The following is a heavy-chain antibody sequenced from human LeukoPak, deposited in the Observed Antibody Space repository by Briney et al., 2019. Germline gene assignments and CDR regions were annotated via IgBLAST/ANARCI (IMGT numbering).Heavy chain of an antibody. CDR3: AREGGTVVAGTLDH. V-gene: IGHV3-21*04. CDR2: ISSSGSYM. D-gene: IGHD6-19*01. Sequence: KPGGSLRLSCAASGFTFSGHNMNWVRQAPGKGLEWVSSISSSGSYMYYADSVKGRFTISRDNSKNTLYLQMNSLRAEDTAVYHCAREGGTVVAGTLDHWGRGTPVTVSS. J-gene: IGHJ4*02. CDR1: GFTFSGHN.